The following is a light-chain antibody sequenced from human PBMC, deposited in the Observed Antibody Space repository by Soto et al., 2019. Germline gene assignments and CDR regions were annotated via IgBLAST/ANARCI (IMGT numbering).Light chain of an antibody. CDR2: GNS. CDR3: QSYDSSLSVAVV. Sequence: QPVLKQPPSVSGAPGQRVTISCTGGSSNIGAGYDVHWYQQLPGTAPKLLIYGNSNRPSGVPDRFSGSKSGTSASLAITGLQAEDEADYYCQSYDSSLSVAVVFGGGTKLTVL. V-gene: IGLV1-40*01. J-gene: IGLJ2*01. CDR1: SSNIGAGYD.